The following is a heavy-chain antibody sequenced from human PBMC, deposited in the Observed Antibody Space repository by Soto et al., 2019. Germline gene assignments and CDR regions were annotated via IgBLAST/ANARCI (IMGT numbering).Heavy chain of an antibody. J-gene: IGHJ5*02. V-gene: IGHV4-59*01. CDR1: GGSISSYY. CDR2: IYYSGST. CDR3: ARDDPYSSKEGWFDP. Sequence: QVQLQESGPGLVKPSETLSLTCTVSGGSISSYYWSWIRQPPGKGLEWIGYIYYSGSTNYNPSLKSRVTISVDTSKNQFSLKLSSVTAADTAVYYCARDDPYSSKEGWFDPWGQGTLVTVSS. D-gene: IGHD6-13*01.